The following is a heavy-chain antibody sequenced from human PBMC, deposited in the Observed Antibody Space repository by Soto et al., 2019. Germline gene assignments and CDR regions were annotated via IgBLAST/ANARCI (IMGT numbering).Heavy chain of an antibody. J-gene: IGHJ2*01. V-gene: IGHV1-8*01. CDR3: ARGKLHPWRFQWSFDL. Sequence: QVQLVQSGAEVKKPGASVKVSCKASGYTFTSYDINWVRQATGQGLEWMGWMNPNSGNTGYAQKFKGRVTMTRNTSISTAYMELSSRRSEDTAVYYCARGKLHPWRFQWSFDLWGRGTLVTVSS. CDR2: MNPNSGNT. D-gene: IGHD1-7*01. CDR1: GYTFTSYD.